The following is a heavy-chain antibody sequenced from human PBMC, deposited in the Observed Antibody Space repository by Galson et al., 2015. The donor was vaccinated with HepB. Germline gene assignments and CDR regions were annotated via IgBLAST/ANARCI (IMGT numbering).Heavy chain of an antibody. J-gene: IGHJ4*02. CDR1: GFTFKDYA. CDR3: AKDREVGYCSGGSCSPPDS. D-gene: IGHD2-15*01. Sequence: SLRLSCADSGFTFKDYAMSWVRQAPGKGLEWVSGISRSGGSTSYADSVKGRFTISRDNSKNTLFLEISSLRAEDTAIYYCAKDREVGYCSGGSCSPPDSWGQGTLVTVSS. V-gene: IGHV3-23*01. CDR2: ISRSGGST.